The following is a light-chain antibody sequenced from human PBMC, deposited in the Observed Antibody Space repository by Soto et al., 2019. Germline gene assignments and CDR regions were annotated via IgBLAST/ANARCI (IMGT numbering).Light chain of an antibody. CDR3: SSYTTSNTRQIV. J-gene: IGLJ1*01. CDR2: DVS. CDR1: SSDVGGYNY. V-gene: IGLV2-14*03. Sequence: QSALTQPASVSGSPAQSITISCTGTSSDVGGYNYVSWYQHHPGKAPKLMIFDVSNRPSGVSNRFSGPKSGNTASLTISGLQPEDEADYYCSSYTTSNTRQIVFGTGTRSPS.